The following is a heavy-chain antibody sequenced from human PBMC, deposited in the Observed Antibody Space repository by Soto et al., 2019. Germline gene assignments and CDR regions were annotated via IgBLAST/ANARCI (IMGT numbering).Heavy chain of an antibody. CDR3: ANQYGDYDYFDY. Sequence: GGSLRLSCAASGFTFSSYGMHWVRQAPGKGLEWVAVISYDGSNKYYADSVKGRFTISRDNSKNTLYLQMNSLRAEDTAVYYCANQYGDYDYFDYWGQGTLVTVSS. CDR2: ISYDGSNK. V-gene: IGHV3-30*18. J-gene: IGHJ4*02. CDR1: GFTFSSYG. D-gene: IGHD4-17*01.